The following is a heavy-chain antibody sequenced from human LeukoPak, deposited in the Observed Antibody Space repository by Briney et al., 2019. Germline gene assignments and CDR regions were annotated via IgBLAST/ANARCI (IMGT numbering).Heavy chain of an antibody. CDR1: GFTFSNYA. V-gene: IGHV3-30-3*01. J-gene: IGHJ4*02. CDR3: ARVATTSSKWSLDY. CDR2: IAYDGSSK. Sequence: GGPLRLSFAASGFTFSNYAMHWVRQAPGKGLEWVTVIAYDGSSKYYADSVKGRFTISRDIAKSTLYLQMNSLRAEDTAVYYCARVATTSSKWSLDYWGQGTLVTVSS. D-gene: IGHD2-2*01.